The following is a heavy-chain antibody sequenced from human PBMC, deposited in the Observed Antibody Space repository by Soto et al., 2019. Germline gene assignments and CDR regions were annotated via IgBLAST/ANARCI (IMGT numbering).Heavy chain of an antibody. D-gene: IGHD3-22*01. CDR3: ARYYYDSSGYYPLYYYYGMDV. V-gene: IGHV3-7*01. Sequence: GSLRLSCAASGFTFSRYLMSWVRQAPGKGLEWVANIKQDGSEKYYVDSVKGRFTISRDNAKNSLYLQMNSLRAEDTAVYYCARYYYDSSGYYPLYYYYGMDVWGQGTTVTVSS. CDR1: GFTFSRYL. CDR2: IKQDGSEK. J-gene: IGHJ6*02.